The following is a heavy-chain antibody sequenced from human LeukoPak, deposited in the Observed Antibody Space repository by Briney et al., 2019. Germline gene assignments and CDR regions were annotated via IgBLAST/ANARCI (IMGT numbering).Heavy chain of an antibody. CDR3: AREPYYYGSGIWGYFDY. J-gene: IGHJ4*02. CDR2: IWYDGSNK. CDR1: GFTFSSYG. D-gene: IGHD3-10*01. V-gene: IGHV3-33*01. Sequence: PGGSLRLSCAASGFTFSSYGMHWVRQAPGKGLEWVAVIWYDGSNKYYADSVKGRFTISRDNSKNTLDVQMNSLRAEDTAVYYCAREPYYYGSGIWGYFDYWGQGTLVTVSS.